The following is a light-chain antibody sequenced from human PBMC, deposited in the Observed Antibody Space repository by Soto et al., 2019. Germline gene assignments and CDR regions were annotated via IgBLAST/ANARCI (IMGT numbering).Light chain of an antibody. Sequence: QSVLTQPPSASGTPGQRLTIACSGTSSNIGSNFVNWYRQLPGTAPKPLVHTNSQRPSGVPDRFSGSKSGTSASLAISGLQSDDEADYFCAVWDDSLHGYVFATGTKVTVL. CDR2: TNS. CDR1: SSNIGSNF. J-gene: IGLJ1*01. CDR3: AVWDDSLHGYV. V-gene: IGLV1-44*01.